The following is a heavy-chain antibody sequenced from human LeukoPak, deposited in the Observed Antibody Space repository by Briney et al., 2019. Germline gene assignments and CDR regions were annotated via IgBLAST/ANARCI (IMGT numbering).Heavy chain of an antibody. Sequence: ASVKGSCKASGYTFTSYAMHWVRQTPGQRLEWMGWINAGNGNTKYSQKFQGRVTITRDTSASTAYMELSSLRSEDTAVYYCARDGSAAMAHYFDYWGQGTLVTVSS. D-gene: IGHD5-18*01. CDR2: INAGNGNT. CDR3: ARDGSAAMAHYFDY. CDR1: GYTFTSYA. V-gene: IGHV1-3*01. J-gene: IGHJ4*02.